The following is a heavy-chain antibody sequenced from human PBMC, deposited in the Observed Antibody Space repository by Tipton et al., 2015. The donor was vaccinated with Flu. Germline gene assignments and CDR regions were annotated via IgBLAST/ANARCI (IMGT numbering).Heavy chain of an antibody. J-gene: IGHJ4*02. D-gene: IGHD3-3*01. CDR3: ARGLGSFDFWSGSDY. V-gene: IGHV4-39*07. CDR1: GDSISIITYY. Sequence: TLSLTCTVSGDSISIITYYWGWIRQPPGKGPEWIGSIFYSGITYYNPSLTSRVTISVDTSKHQFSLKLISVTAADTAVYYCARGLGSFDFWSGSDYWGQGTRVTVSS. CDR2: IFYSGIT.